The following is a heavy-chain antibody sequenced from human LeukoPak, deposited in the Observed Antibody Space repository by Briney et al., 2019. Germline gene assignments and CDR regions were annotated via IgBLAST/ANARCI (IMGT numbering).Heavy chain of an antibody. J-gene: IGHJ4*02. CDR1: GGSISSYY. Sequence: SETLSLTCTVSGGSISSYYWSWIRQPPGKGLEWIGYIYYSGSTNYNPSLKSRVTISVDTSKNQFSLKLSSVTAADTAVYYCARDAYSSGWQYYFDYWGQGTLVTVSS. V-gene: IGHV4-59*01. D-gene: IGHD6-19*01. CDR3: ARDAYSSGWQYYFDY. CDR2: IYYSGST.